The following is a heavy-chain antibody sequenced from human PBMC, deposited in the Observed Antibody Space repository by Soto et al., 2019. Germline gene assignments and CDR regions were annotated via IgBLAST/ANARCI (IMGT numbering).Heavy chain of an antibody. CDR1: GFTFSSYE. CDR2: ISSSGSTI. Sequence: GGSLRLSCAASGFTFSSYEMNWVRQAPGKGLEWVSYISSSGSTIYYADSVKGRFTISRDNAKNSPYLQMNSLRAEDTAVYYCATVLPAAIQGGMDVWGQGTTVTVSS. J-gene: IGHJ6*02. CDR3: ATVLPAAIQGGMDV. D-gene: IGHD2-2*02. V-gene: IGHV3-48*03.